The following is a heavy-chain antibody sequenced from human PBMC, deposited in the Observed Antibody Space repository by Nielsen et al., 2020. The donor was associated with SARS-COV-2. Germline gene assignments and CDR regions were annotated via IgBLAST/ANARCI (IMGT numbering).Heavy chain of an antibody. D-gene: IGHD2-2*01. V-gene: IGHV4-59*01. Sequence: SETLSLTCTVSGGSISSYYWSWIRQSPGKGLEWIGYIYYSGSTNYNPSLKSRVTISVDTSKNQFSLKLSSVTAADTAVYYCARDWLGYCSSTSCYMGYFDLWGRGTLVTVSS. CDR1: GGSISSYY. J-gene: IGHJ2*01. CDR2: IYYSGST. CDR3: ARDWLGYCSSTSCYMGYFDL.